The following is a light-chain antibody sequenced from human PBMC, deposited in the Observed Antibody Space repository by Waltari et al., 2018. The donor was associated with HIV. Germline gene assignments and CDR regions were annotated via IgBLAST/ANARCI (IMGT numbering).Light chain of an antibody. Sequence: QSVLTQPPSVSGAPGQRVTISCTGSSSNIGAGYDVHWYQQLPGTAPKLLIYGSSNRPSGVPDRFSGSKSGTAACLAITGLQAEDEADYYCQSYDSSLSGWVFGGGTKLTVL. CDR1: SSNIGAGYD. CDR3: QSYDSSLSGWV. V-gene: IGLV1-40*01. J-gene: IGLJ3*02. CDR2: GSS.